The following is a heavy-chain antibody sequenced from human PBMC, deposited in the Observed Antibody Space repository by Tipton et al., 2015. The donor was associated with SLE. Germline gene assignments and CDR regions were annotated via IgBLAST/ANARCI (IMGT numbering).Heavy chain of an antibody. Sequence: TLSLTCAVYGGSFSGYYWSWIRQPPGKGLEWIGEINHSGSTNYNPSLKSRVTISVDTSKNQFSLKLSSVTAADTAVYYCARDGARQQPLDSWGQGTLVTVSS. CDR3: ARDGARQQPLDS. J-gene: IGHJ5*01. CDR2: INHSGST. CDR1: GGSFSGYY. V-gene: IGHV4-34*01. D-gene: IGHD6-13*01.